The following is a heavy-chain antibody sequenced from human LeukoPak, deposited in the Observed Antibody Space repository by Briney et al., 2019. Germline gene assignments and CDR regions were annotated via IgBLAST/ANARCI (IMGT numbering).Heavy chain of an antibody. Sequence: PSETLSLNCSVSGVSMSSHYWSWIRQPPGKGLEWIGYIYYSGSTNYNPSLKSRATMSVDTSRNQFSLKLSSVTAADTALYYCATRPGGSTWYGVFDFWSRGTLGTVSS. CDR3: ATRPGGSTWYGVFDF. CDR2: IYYSGST. D-gene: IGHD6-13*01. CDR1: GVSMSSHY. J-gene: IGHJ4*02. V-gene: IGHV4-59*11.